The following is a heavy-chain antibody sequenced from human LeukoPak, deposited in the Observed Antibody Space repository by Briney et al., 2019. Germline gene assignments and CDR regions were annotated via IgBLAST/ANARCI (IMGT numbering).Heavy chain of an antibody. CDR2: IDYTGST. CDR1: GGSISSYY. CDR3: ARPAYSGDPGWYFDL. J-gene: IGHJ2*01. Sequence: SETLSLTCTVSGGSISSYYWNWIRQPPGKGLEWIAYIDYTGSTSYNPSLKSRVTISVDTSKNRFSLKLTSVTAADTAVYYCARPAYSGDPGWYFDLWGRGTLVTVSS. D-gene: IGHD1-26*01. V-gene: IGHV4-59*08.